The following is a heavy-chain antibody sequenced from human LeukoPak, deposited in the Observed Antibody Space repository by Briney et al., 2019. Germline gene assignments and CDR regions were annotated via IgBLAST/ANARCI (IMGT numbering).Heavy chain of an antibody. Sequence: PGGSLRLSCAASGFTFSSYAMHWVRQAPGKGLEWVAVISYDGSNKYYADSVKDRFTISRDNSKNPLYLQMNSLRAEDTAVYYCARDRYSSGWYHAFDIWGQGTMVTVSS. D-gene: IGHD6-19*01. CDR2: ISYDGSNK. J-gene: IGHJ3*02. CDR3: ARDRYSSGWYHAFDI. V-gene: IGHV3-30-3*01. CDR1: GFTFSSYA.